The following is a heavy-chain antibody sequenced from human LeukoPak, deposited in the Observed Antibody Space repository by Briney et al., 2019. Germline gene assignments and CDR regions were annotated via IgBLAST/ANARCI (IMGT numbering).Heavy chain of an antibody. J-gene: IGHJ6*02. D-gene: IGHD3-10*01. CDR2: INPNSGGT. Sequence: ASVKVSCKASGYTFTGDYMHWVRQAPGQGLEWMGWINPNSGGTNYAQKFQGRVTMTRDTSISTAYMELSRLRSDDTAVYYCARDRFPMVRGVNYYYGMDVWGQGTTVTVSS. CDR1: GYTFTGDY. CDR3: ARDRFPMVRGVNYYYGMDV. V-gene: IGHV1-2*02.